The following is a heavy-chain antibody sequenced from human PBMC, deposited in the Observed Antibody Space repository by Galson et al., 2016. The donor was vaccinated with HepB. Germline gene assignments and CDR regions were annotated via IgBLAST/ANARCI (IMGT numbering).Heavy chain of an antibody. CDR3: ARDPHQV. J-gene: IGHJ4*02. Sequence: SLRLSCAATGFSVSTSYMTWVRQAPGGGLEWVANIEQGGSERSYVDSVKGRFTIFRDDAKNSLYLEMNSLRVEDTAVYYCARDPHQVWGQGTLVTVSS. CDR1: GFSVSTSY. CDR2: IEQGGSER. V-gene: IGHV3-7*01.